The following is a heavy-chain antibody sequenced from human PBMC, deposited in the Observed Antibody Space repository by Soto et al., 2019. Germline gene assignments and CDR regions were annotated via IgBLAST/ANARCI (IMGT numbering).Heavy chain of an antibody. CDR2: LYNSGST. CDR3: ARDNGYSYGYFDY. Sequence: SETLSLTCTVSGVSVSSGSYYLTWIRQPPGKGLEWIGCLYNSGSTNYNPALKSRATISVDTSKNQFSLRLSSVTAADTAVYYCARDNGYSYGYFDYWGQGTLVTVS. D-gene: IGHD5-18*01. CDR1: GVSVSSGSYY. J-gene: IGHJ4*02. V-gene: IGHV4-61*01.